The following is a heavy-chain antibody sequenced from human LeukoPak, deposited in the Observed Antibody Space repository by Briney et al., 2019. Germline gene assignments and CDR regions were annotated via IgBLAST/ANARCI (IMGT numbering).Heavy chain of an antibody. CDR3: ARDSTGAGLIDY. CDR2: ISSSSNTI. V-gene: IGHV3-48*02. D-gene: IGHD6-19*01. J-gene: IGHJ4*02. CDR1: GFTFSSYS. Sequence: GGSLRLSCAASGFTFSSYSMNWVRHAPGKGLESVSYISSSSNTIYYADSVKGRFTISRDNAKNSLYLQMNSLRDEDTAVYYCARDSTGAGLIDYWGQGTLVTVSS.